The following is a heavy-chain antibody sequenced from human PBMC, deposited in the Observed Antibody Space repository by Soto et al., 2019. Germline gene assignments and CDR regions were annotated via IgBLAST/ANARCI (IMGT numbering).Heavy chain of an antibody. J-gene: IGHJ6*02. CDR2: INPSGGST. Sequence: ASVKVSCKASGYTFTSYYMHWVRQAPGQGLEWMGIINPSGGSTSYAQKFQGRVTMTRDTSTSTVYMELSSLRSEDTAVYYCARDREVAEIGYGMDVWGQGTTVTVSS. V-gene: IGHV1-46*01. D-gene: IGHD6-19*01. CDR1: GYTFTSYY. CDR3: ARDREVAEIGYGMDV.